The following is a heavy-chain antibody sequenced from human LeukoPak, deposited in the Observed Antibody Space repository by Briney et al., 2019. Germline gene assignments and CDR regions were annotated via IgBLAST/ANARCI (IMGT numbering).Heavy chain of an antibody. Sequence: GASVKVSCKASGYTFTSYDINWVRQAPGQGLEGRGWITAYNGNTKYAQKFQDRVTMTTDTSTGTAYMELRRLRSDDTAVYYCAREAAAAVYFDHWGQGTLVTVSS. CDR1: GYTFTSYD. CDR2: ITAYNGNT. D-gene: IGHD6-13*01. V-gene: IGHV1-18*01. J-gene: IGHJ4*02. CDR3: AREAAAAVYFDH.